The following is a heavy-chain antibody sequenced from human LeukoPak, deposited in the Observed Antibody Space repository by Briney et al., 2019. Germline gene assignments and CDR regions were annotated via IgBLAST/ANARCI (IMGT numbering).Heavy chain of an antibody. CDR1: GFTFSSYS. CDR3: ARDTYDSSGTDY. Sequence: PGRSLRLSCAASGFTFSSYSMNWVRQAPGKGLEWVSSISSSSSYIYYADSVKGRFTISRDNAKNSLYLQMNSLRAEDTAVYYCARDTYDSSGTDYWGQGTLVTVSS. CDR2: ISSSSSYI. D-gene: IGHD3-22*01. V-gene: IGHV3-21*01. J-gene: IGHJ4*02.